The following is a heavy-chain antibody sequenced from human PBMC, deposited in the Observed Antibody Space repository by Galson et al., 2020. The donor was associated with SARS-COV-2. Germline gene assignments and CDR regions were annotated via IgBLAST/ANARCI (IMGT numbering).Heavy chain of an antibody. CDR1: GYSFGNFW. V-gene: IGHV5-51*01. D-gene: IGHD1-26*01. CDR2: IYPGDSDT. Sequence: GESLKISCKGSGYSFGNFWIDWVRQKPGKGLDWMGIIYPGDSDTKYSPSFEGRVTISADMSIATAFLQWSSLRTSDTAIYYCARHQEGKWEIIQPPFVDSWGQGTLVTVSS. J-gene: IGHJ4*02. CDR3: ARHQEGKWEIIQPPFVDS.